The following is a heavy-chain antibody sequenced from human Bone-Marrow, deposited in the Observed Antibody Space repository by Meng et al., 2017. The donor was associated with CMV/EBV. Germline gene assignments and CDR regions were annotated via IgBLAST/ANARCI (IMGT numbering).Heavy chain of an antibody. V-gene: IGHV3-21*01. Sequence: GESLKISCAASGFTFSSYTMNWVRQAPGKGLEWVSSISSGSSYIFYADSVKGRFTISRDNAKNTLYLQMNSLRAEDTAVYYCARDPIGSGYAYFDYWGQGTLVTVSS. CDR1: GFTFSSYT. J-gene: IGHJ4*02. D-gene: IGHD3-22*01. CDR2: ISSGSSYI. CDR3: ARDPIGSGYAYFDY.